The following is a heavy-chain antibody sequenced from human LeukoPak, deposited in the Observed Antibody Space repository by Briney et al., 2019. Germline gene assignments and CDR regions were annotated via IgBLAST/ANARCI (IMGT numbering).Heavy chain of an antibody. CDR2: TYTSGST. V-gene: IGHV4-4*09. J-gene: IGHJ5*02. D-gene: IGHD3-10*01. Sequence: SETLSLTCTVSGGSINSYYWNWIRQPPGKGLEWIGYTYTSGSTSYNPSLKSRVTISVDTSKNQFSLKLSSVSAADTAVYYCARTRGWSGELESWGQGTLVTVSS. CDR1: GGSINSYY. CDR3: ARTRGWSGELES.